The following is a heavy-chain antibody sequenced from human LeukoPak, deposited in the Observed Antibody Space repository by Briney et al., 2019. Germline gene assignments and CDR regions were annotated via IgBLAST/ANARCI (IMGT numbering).Heavy chain of an antibody. J-gene: IGHJ4*02. V-gene: IGHV4-59*08. Sequence: SETLSLTCTVSGGSISSYHWSWIRQPPGKGLEWIGYIYYSGSTNYNPSLKSRVTISVDTSKNQFSLKLSSVTAADTAVYYCARQRYRSSLHFDYWGQGTLVTVSS. CDR2: IYYSGST. D-gene: IGHD1-26*01. CDR3: ARQRYRSSLHFDY. CDR1: GGSISSYH.